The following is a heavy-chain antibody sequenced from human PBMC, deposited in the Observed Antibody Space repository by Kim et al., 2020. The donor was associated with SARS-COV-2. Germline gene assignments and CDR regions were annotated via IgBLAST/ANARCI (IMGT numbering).Heavy chain of an antibody. Sequence: GGSLRLSCAASGFTFSSYWMSWVRQAPGKGLEWVANIKQDGSEKYYVDSVKGRFTISRDNAKNSLYLQMNSLRAEDTAVYYCARDLPADYYDSSGPLDYWGQGTLVTVSS. V-gene: IGHV3-7*03. J-gene: IGHJ4*02. CDR3: ARDLPADYYDSSGPLDY. CDR2: IKQDGSEK. D-gene: IGHD3-22*01. CDR1: GFTFSSYW.